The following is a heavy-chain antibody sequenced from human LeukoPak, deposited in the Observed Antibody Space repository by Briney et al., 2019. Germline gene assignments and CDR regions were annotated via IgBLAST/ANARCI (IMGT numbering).Heavy chain of an antibody. CDR1: GYTFTGYY. D-gene: IGHD6-13*01. CDR2: INLNSGGT. CDR3: ARIVASIAAATGDY. Sequence: ASVKVSCKASGYTFTGYYMHWVRQAPGQGLEWMGWINLNSGGTNYAQKFQGRVTMTRDTSVSTAYMELSRLRSDDTAVYYCARIVASIAAATGDYWGQGTLVTVSS. V-gene: IGHV1-2*02. J-gene: IGHJ4*02.